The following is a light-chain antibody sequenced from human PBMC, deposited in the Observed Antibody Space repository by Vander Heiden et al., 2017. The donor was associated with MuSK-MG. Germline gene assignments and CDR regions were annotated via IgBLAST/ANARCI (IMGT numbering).Light chain of an antibody. J-gene: IGLJ2*01. CDR2: EGS. V-gene: IGLV2-23*03. Sequence: QSALTQPASVSGSPGQSITISCTGTSSDVGGYNLVSWYQQHPGKAPKLMIYEGSKRPSGVSNRFSGSKSGNTASLTISGLQAEDEADYYCCSYAGSSTFVVFGGGTKLTVL. CDR1: SSDVGGYNL. CDR3: CSYAGSSTFVV.